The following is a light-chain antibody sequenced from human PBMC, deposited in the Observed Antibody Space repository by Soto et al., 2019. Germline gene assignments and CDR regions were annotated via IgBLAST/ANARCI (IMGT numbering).Light chain of an antibody. CDR3: QQCYTTRWT. J-gene: IGKJ1*01. CDR2: WAS. Sequence: IVMTQSPDSLAVSLGARATINCKSSQSVLYSSSNKNSVAWYQQKPGQPPHLLIYWASTRESGVPDRFSGSESGTDFTLTISSLQAEDVAVYYCQQCYTTRWTFGQGTKVEIK. CDR1: QSVLYSSSNKNS. V-gene: IGKV4-1*01.